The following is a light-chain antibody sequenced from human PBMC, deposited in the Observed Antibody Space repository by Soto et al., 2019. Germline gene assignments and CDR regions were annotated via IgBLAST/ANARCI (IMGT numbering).Light chain of an antibody. V-gene: IGKV1-39*01. CDR2: AAS. J-gene: IGKJ4*01. CDR1: ESIDKY. CDR3: QQSYSALSFT. Sequence: DIQMTQSPSSLSASVGDRVTITCRASESIDKYLNWYQQKPGKAPKLVIYAASTLQGAVPSRFRGSGSGKDFTLTISSLQPEDFATYYCQQSYSALSFTFGGGTKVEI.